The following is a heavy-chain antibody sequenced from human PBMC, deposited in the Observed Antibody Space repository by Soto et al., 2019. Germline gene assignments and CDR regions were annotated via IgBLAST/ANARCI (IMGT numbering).Heavy chain of an antibody. CDR1: GYTFTSYD. D-gene: IGHD1-20*01. Sequence: ASVKVSCKASGYTFTSYDMHWVRQAPGQRLEWMGWINAGNGNTKYSQKFQGRVTITRDTSASTAYMELSSLRSEDTAVYYCAIDKITGIIDYWGQGTLVTVSS. V-gene: IGHV1-3*01. CDR2: INAGNGNT. CDR3: AIDKITGIIDY. J-gene: IGHJ4*02.